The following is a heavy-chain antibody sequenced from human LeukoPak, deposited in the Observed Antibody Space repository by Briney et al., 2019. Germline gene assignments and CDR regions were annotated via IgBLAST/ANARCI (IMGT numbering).Heavy chain of an antibody. CDR2: VSYDGRNK. D-gene: IGHD6-13*01. Sequence: GRSLRLSCSASLSGYALHWVRQAPGKGLEWVAVVSYDGRNKFYADSVKGRFIISRDNAKNALYLQMNRLRTEDSAMYYCVADSSSWYEVRYWGQGTLVTVSS. V-gene: IGHV3-30*04. J-gene: IGHJ4*02. CDR1: LSGYA. CDR3: VADSSSWYEVRY.